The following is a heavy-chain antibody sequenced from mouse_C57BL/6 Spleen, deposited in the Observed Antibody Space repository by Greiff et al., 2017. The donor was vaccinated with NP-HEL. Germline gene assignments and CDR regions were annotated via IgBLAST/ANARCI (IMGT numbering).Heavy chain of an antibody. Sequence: QVQLKQPGAELVMPGASVKLSCKASGYTFTSYWMHWVKQRPGQGLEWIGEIDPSDSYTNYNQKFKGKSTLTVDKSSSTAYMQLSSLTSEDSAVYYCARSVLLRPFAYWGQGTLVTVSA. V-gene: IGHV1-69*01. J-gene: IGHJ3*01. D-gene: IGHD1-1*01. CDR2: IDPSDSYT. CDR3: ARSVLLRPFAY. CDR1: GYTFTSYW.